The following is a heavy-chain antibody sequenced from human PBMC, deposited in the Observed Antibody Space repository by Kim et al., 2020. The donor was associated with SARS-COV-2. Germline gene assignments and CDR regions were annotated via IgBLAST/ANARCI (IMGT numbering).Heavy chain of an antibody. D-gene: IGHD3-22*01. J-gene: IGHJ4*02. CDR2: IYHSGGT. V-gene: IGHV4-4*02. CDR1: GGSISGTNW. Sequence: SETLSLTCAVSGGSISGTNWWSWVRQPPGKGLEWIGEIYHSGGTNYNPSLKSRVTISVDKSKNQFSLKLNSVTAADTAIYYCAAKGYYTIYNWGQGTLVIVSS. CDR3: AAKGYYTIYN.